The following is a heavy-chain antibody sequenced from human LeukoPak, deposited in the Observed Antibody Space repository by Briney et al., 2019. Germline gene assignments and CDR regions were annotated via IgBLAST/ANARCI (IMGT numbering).Heavy chain of an antibody. CDR2: INPSGTT. J-gene: IGHJ5*02. CDR3: AKCSETGTTRWFDP. D-gene: IGHD1-7*01. Sequence: ASVKVSCKASGYTFSNYCMHWVRQAPGQGLEWMGLINPSGTTTYAQNFQGRVIMTRDTSTSTVYMELSSLGSDDTAVYYCAKCSETGTTRWFDPWGQGTLVTVSS. V-gene: IGHV1-46*01. CDR1: GYTFSNYC.